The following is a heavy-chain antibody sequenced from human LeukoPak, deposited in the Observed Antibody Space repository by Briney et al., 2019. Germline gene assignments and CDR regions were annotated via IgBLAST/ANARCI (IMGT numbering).Heavy chain of an antibody. CDR1: GGSISSYY. V-gene: IGHV4-59*08. D-gene: IGHD1-26*01. CDR2: IYYSGST. Sequence: SETLSLTCTVSGGSISSYYWSWIRQPPGKGLEWIGYIYYSGSTNYNPSLKSRVTISVDTSKNQFSLKLSSVTAADTAVYYCARTRSGSYGGYYFDYWGQGTLVTVS. CDR3: ARTRSGSYGGYYFDY. J-gene: IGHJ4*02.